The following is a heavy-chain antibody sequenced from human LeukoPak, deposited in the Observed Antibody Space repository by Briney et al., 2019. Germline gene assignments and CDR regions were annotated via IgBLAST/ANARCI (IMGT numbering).Heavy chain of an antibody. J-gene: IGHJ4*02. V-gene: IGHV3-33*01. CDR3: ARDAVSAGTLTTDY. CDR2: IWYDGNDK. D-gene: IGHD6-13*01. Sequence: GRSLRLSCAASGFTYSNYAMHWVRQSPGKGQEWVAVIWYDGNDKYYRDSVKGRFTISRDNSKNTLYLQMNSLRVEDTALYYCARDAVSAGTLTTDYWGQGTLVTVSS. CDR1: GFTYSNYA.